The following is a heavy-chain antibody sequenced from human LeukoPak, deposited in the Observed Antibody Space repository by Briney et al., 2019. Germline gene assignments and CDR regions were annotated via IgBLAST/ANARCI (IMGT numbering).Heavy chain of an antibody. V-gene: IGHV1-8*02. J-gene: IGHJ3*02. CDR1: GYTFTSYD. CDR3: ARGILSDDAFDI. Sequence: ASVKVSCKASGYTFTSYDINWVRQATGQGLEWMGWMNPNSGNTGYVQKFQGRVTMTRNTSISTAYMELSRMRHEDTAVYYCARGILSDDAFDIWGQGTMVTVSS. CDR2: MNPNSGNT.